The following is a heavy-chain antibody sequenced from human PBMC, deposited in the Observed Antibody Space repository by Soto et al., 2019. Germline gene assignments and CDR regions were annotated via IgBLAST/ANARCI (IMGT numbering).Heavy chain of an antibody. CDR3: ARDKWFGALNKGVFDS. J-gene: IGHJ4*02. CDR2: INPNSGGT. CDR1: LYTFTCDY. D-gene: IGHD3-10*01. V-gene: IGHV1-2*02. Sequence: ASGNVSCKASLYTFTCDYMHCVRQAPVQGREWMGWINPNSGGTSYAQKFQGRVTMTRDKSISTAYMELSRLRSDDTAVYYCARDKWFGALNKGVFDSWGQGTLVTVSS.